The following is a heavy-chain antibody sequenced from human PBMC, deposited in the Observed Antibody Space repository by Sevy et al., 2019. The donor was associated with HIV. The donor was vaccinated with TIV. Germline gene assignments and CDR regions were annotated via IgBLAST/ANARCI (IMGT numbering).Heavy chain of an antibody. D-gene: IGHD1-26*01. CDR1: GFTFSNYA. V-gene: IGHV3-23*01. J-gene: IGHJ3*01. Sequence: GGSLRLSCAVSGFTFSNYAMSWVRQAPGKGLEWVSAIGGSGGSSYYAKSVKGRFIISRDNSKNTLSLQMNSLRGEDMAVYYCAKDRARVVGDAFDLWGQGTMVTVSS. CDR3: AKDRARVVGDAFDL. CDR2: IGGSGGSS.